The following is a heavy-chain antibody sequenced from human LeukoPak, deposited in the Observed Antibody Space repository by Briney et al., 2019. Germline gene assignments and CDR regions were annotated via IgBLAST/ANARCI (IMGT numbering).Heavy chain of an antibody. CDR1: GGTFSSYA. V-gene: IGHV1-69*06. Sequence: SVKVSCKASGGTFSSYAISWVRQAPGQGLEWMGGIIPIFGAANYAQKFQGRVTITADRSTTTAYMELTGLRSDDTAVYYCAREKRFRTSFDAFDIWGQGTTITVSS. D-gene: IGHD3/OR15-3a*01. J-gene: IGHJ3*02. CDR3: AREKRFRTSFDAFDI. CDR2: IIPIFGAA.